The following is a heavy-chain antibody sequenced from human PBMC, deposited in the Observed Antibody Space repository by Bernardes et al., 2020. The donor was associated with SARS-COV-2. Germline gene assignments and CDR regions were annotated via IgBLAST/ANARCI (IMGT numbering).Heavy chain of an antibody. CDR2: ISAIGGSP. Sequence: GGSLRLSCVASGFTFSKTAMTWVRQAPGKGLEWVSAISAIGGSPYYAESVKGRFTISRDNSRNTLYLEMNSLRAEDTAVYYCSKNAKYSSSSMEVWGQGTTVTVS. J-gene: IGHJ6*02. V-gene: IGHV3-23*01. D-gene: IGHD6-6*01. CDR3: SKNAKYSSSSMEV. CDR1: GFTFSKTA.